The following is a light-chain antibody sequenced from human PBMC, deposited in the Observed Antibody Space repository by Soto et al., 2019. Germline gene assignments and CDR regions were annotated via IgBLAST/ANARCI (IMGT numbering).Light chain of an antibody. CDR3: SSYAGRNLWV. CDR1: GSDVGGYNY. J-gene: IGLJ3*02. V-gene: IGLV2-8*01. CDR2: EVS. Sequence: QSALTQPPSASGSPGQSVTISCTGTGSDVGGYNYVSWYQQHPGKAPKLIIYEVSQRPSGVPDRFSGSKSGNTASLTVSGLQAEDEADYYCSSYAGRNLWVFGGGTKLTVL.